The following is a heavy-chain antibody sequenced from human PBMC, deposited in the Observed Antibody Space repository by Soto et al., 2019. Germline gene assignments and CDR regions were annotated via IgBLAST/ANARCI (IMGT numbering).Heavy chain of an antibody. J-gene: IGHJ6*03. CDR2: FDPEDGET. V-gene: IGHV1-24*01. D-gene: IGHD3-3*01. CDR1: GYTLTELS. Sequence: ASVKVSCKVSGYTLTELSMHWVRQAPGKGLEWMGGFDPEDGETIYAQKFQGRVTMTEDTSTDTAYMELSSLRSEDTAVYYCATMGRSGEWLLSYYYYYMDVWGKGTTVTVSS. CDR3: ATMGRSGEWLLSYYYYYMDV.